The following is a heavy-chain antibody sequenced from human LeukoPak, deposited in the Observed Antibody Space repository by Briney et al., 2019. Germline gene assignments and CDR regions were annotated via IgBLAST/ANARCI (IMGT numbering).Heavy chain of an antibody. Sequence: PSQTLSLTCTVSGGSISSGSYYWSWIRQPAGKGLEWIGHIHTSGSTNYNPSLKSRVTISVDTSKNQFSLKLRSVTAADTAVYYCASITGSTDYWGQGTLVTVSS. CDR2: IHTSGST. D-gene: IGHD1-7*01. CDR3: ASITGSTDY. V-gene: IGHV4-61*09. CDR1: GGSISSGSYY. J-gene: IGHJ4*02.